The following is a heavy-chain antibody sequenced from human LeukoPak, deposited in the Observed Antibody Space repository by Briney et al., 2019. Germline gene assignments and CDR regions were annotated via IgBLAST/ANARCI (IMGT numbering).Heavy chain of an antibody. D-gene: IGHD4-17*01. CDR1: GYSISSGYY. CDR3: ASTRSTVTTFDDY. J-gene: IGHJ4*02. V-gene: IGHV4-38-2*02. CDR2: IYHSRST. Sequence: SETLSLTCTVSGYSISSGYYWGWIRQPPGKGLEWIGSIYHSRSTYYNPSLKSRVTISVDTSKNQFSLKLSSVTAADTAVYYCASTRSTVTTFDDYWGQGTLVTVSS.